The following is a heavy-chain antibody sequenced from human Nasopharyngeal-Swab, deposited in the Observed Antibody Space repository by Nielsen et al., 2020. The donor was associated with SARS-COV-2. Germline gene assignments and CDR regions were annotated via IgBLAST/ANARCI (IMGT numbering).Heavy chain of an antibody. CDR2: IWYDGSNK. CDR1: GFTFSSYV. Sequence: GESLKTSCAASGFTFSSYVMHWVRQAPGKGLEWVAVIWYDGSNKYYADSLKGRFTISRDNSKNTLHLQMNSLRAEDTAVYYCARDCDHHYFDYWGQGTLVTVSS. CDR3: ARDCDHHYFDY. D-gene: IGHD1-14*01. J-gene: IGHJ4*02. V-gene: IGHV3-33*01.